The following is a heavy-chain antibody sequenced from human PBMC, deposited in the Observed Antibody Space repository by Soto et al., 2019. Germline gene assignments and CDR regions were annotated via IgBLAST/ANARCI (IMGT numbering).Heavy chain of an antibody. CDR1: GGSVSSGSYY. CDR3: ARRVTSYDAFDI. CDR2: IYYSGST. J-gene: IGHJ3*02. V-gene: IGHV4-61*01. Sequence: SETLSLTCTVSGGSVSSGSYYWSWIRQPPGKGLEWIGYIYYSGSTNYNPSLKSRVTISVDTSKNQFSLKLSSVTAADTAVYYCARRVTSYDAFDIWGQGTMVTVSS. D-gene: IGHD2-21*02.